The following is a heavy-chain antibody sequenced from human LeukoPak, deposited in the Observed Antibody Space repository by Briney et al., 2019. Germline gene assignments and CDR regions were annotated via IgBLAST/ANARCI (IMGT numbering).Heavy chain of an antibody. V-gene: IGHV4-39*01. CDR1: GASVSGDPYY. CDR2: IYYSGST. Sequence: SETLSLICTVSGASVSGDPYYWGWIRQPPGKGLEWIGNIYYSGSTYYNASLQSRVTISIETSKNQFSLKLSSVTAADTAVYYCAGYDMVAAAPYFDYWGQGTLVTVSS. D-gene: IGHD6-13*01. J-gene: IGHJ4*02. CDR3: AGYDMVAAAPYFDY.